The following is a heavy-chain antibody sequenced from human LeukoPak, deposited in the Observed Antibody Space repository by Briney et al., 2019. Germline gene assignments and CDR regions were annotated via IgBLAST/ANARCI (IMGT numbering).Heavy chain of an antibody. CDR1: GFPFSSYW. J-gene: IGHJ4*02. D-gene: IGHD5-24*01. Sequence: GGSLRLSCVASGFPFSSYWMTWVRQAPGKGLEWVANIKQDGSKKSYVDSVKGRFTISRDNAKNSLYLQMNSLRAEDTAIYYCTRVGYIDEGIDYWGQGPLVTVSS. V-gene: IGHV3-7*04. CDR3: TRVGYIDEGIDY. CDR2: IKQDGSKK.